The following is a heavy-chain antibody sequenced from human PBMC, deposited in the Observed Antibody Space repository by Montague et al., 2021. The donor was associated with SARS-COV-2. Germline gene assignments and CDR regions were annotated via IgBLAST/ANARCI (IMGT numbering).Heavy chain of an antibody. CDR2: IYTSGST. Sequence: SETLSLTCTVSGDSISSYYWSWIRQPAGKGLEWIGRIYTSGSTKYNPSXXSRVTMSVDTSKNQFSLKLSSVTAADTAVYYCARDHMTTMFMVYYYGMDVWGQGTMVTVSS. CDR1: GDSISSYY. D-gene: IGHD5-24*01. CDR3: ARDHMTTMFMVYYYGMDV. J-gene: IGHJ6*02. V-gene: IGHV4-4*07.